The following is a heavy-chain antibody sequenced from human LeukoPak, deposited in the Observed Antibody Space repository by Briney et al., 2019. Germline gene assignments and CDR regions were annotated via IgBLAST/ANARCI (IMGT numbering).Heavy chain of an antibody. CDR2: IFYSGNT. J-gene: IGHJ6*03. CDR1: GGSVRSTSYY. V-gene: IGHV4-39*02. D-gene: IGHD3-10*01. CDR3: VTIKGLYYFYYYMDV. Sequence: SETLSLTCTVSGGSVRSTSYYWGWIRQPPGKGLEWIASIFYSGNTNYNPSLKSRVTISVDTSKDHFSLKLGSVTAADTAVYYCVTIKGLYYFYYYMDVWGEGTTVTISS.